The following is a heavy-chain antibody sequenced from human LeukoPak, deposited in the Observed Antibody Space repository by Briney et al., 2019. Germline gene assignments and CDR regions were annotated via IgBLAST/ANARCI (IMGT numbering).Heavy chain of an antibody. V-gene: IGHV3-66*02. CDR1: GFTVSSNY. D-gene: IGHD6-6*01. Sequence: GGSLRLSCAASGFTVSSNYMSWVRQAPGKGLEWVSVICSGGSTYYADSVKGRFTISRDNSKNTLYLQMNSLRAEDTAVYYCAREQRVVSSSGAFDIWGQGTMVTVSS. J-gene: IGHJ3*02. CDR2: ICSGGST. CDR3: AREQRVVSSSGAFDI.